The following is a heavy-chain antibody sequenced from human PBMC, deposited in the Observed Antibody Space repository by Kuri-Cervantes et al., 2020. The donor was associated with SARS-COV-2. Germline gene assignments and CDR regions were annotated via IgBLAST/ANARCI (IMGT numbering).Heavy chain of an antibody. Sequence: KDSCNVSGNTFTDYWIGWVRQKPGKGLELLAIIDPENFDTRYNPSFRDQVTISADRSISTAYLQWSSLTTSDTAMYYCARHGVAPCQGGICYDSDHWGQGSLVTVSS. CDR3: ARHGVAPCQGGICYDSDH. J-gene: IGHJ4*02. CDR2: IDPENFDT. V-gene: IGHV5-51*01. CDR1: GNTFTDYW. D-gene: IGHD5-12*01.